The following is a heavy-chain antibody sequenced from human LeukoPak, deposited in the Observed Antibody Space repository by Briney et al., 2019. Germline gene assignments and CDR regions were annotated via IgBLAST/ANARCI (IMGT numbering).Heavy chain of an antibody. CDR1: GYTFTSYA. J-gene: IGHJ5*02. CDR3: ARDQVPLCPFYWFDP. CDR2: IIPIFGTA. D-gene: IGHD2/OR15-2a*01. V-gene: IGHV1-69*13. Sequence: ASVKVSCKASGYTFTSYAISWVRQAPGQGLEWMGGIIPIFGTANYAQKFQGRVTITADESTSTAYMELSSLRSEDTAVYYCARDQVPLCPFYWFDPWGQGALVTVSS.